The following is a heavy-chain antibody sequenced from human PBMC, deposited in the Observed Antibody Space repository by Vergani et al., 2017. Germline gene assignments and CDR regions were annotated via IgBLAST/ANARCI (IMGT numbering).Heavy chain of an antibody. V-gene: IGHV5-51*01. Sequence: EVQLVQSGAEVKKPGESLKISCKGSGYSFTSYWIGWVRQMPGKGLEWMGIIYPGDSDTRYSPSFQGQVTISADKSISTAYLQWSSLKASDTAMYYCAGLIRYSSGWHEGYDAFDIWGQGTMVTVSS. J-gene: IGHJ3*02. CDR2: IYPGDSDT. CDR1: GYSFTSYW. CDR3: AGLIRYSSGWHEGYDAFDI. D-gene: IGHD6-19*01.